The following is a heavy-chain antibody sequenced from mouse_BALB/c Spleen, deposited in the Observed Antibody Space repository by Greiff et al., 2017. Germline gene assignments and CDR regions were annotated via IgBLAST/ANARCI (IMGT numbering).Heavy chain of an antibody. D-gene: IGHD5-5*01. CDR3: ARLIYLYAMDY. J-gene: IGHJ4*01. CDR1: GYSITSDYA. CDR2: ISYSGST. V-gene: IGHV3-2*02. Sequence: EVKLMESGPGLVKPSQSLSLTCTVTGYSITSDYAWNWIRQFPGNKLEWMGYISYSGSTSYNPSLKSRISITRDTSKNQFFLQLNSVTTEDTATYYCARLIYLYAMDYWGQGTSVTVSS.